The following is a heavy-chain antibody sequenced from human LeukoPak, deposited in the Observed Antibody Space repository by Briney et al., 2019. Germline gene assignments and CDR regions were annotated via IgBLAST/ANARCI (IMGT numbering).Heavy chain of an antibody. CDR3: ARERTTAAHDAFDI. V-gene: IGHV4-59*01. J-gene: IGHJ3*02. CDR2: IYYSGST. D-gene: IGHD4-17*01. Sequence: SETLSLTCTVSGGSISSYYWSWIRQPPGKGLEWIGYIYYSGSTNYNPSLKSRVTISVDTSKNQFSLKLSSVTAADTAVYYCARERTTAAHDAFDIWGQGTMVTVSS. CDR1: GGSISSYY.